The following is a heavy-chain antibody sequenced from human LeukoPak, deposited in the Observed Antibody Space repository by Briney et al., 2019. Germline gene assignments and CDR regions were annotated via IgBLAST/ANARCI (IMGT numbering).Heavy chain of an antibody. CDR2: IYYSGST. CDR3: ARHWETSSWYVDY. Sequence: SETLSLSCTVSGGSTTRYYWSWIRQPPGKGLEWIGYIYYSGSTNYNPSLKTRVTISVDTSKNQFSLKLSSVTAADTAVYYCARHWETSSWYVDYWGQGTLVTVSS. V-gene: IGHV4-59*08. J-gene: IGHJ4*02. CDR1: GGSTTRYY. D-gene: IGHD6-13*01.